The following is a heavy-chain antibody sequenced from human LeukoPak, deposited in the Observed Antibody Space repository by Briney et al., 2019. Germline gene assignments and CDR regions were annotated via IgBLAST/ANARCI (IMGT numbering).Heavy chain of an antibody. D-gene: IGHD5-24*01. Sequence: SETLSLTCTVSGGSISSYYWSWIRQPPGKGLEWIGYIYYGGSTNYNPSLKSRVTISVDTSKNQFSLKLSSVTAADTAVYYCARVEMATIRSWGQGTLVTVSS. CDR1: GGSISSYY. CDR2: IYYGGST. V-gene: IGHV4-59*01. CDR3: ARVEMATIRS. J-gene: IGHJ4*02.